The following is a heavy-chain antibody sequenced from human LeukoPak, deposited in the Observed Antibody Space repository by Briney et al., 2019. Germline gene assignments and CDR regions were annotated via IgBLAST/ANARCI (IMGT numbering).Heavy chain of an antibody. CDR1: GYTFTGYY. D-gene: IGHD3-3*01. CDR3: ASERITIFGVVTEYYFDY. V-gene: IGHV1-2*02. Sequence: ASVKVSCKASGYTFTGYYMHWVRQAPGQGLEWMGWINPNSGGTNYAQKFQGRATMTRDTSISTAYMELSRLRSDDTAVYYCASERITIFGVVTEYYFDYWGQGTLVTVSS. CDR2: INPNSGGT. J-gene: IGHJ4*02.